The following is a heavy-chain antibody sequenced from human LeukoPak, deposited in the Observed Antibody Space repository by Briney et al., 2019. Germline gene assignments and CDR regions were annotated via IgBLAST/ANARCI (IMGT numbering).Heavy chain of an antibody. CDR2: IRYDGSNK. J-gene: IGHJ4*02. V-gene: IGHV3-30*02. D-gene: IGHD6-13*01. CDR3: AKDLKAAAGIFDY. CDR1: RFTFSSYG. Sequence: GGSLRLSCAASRFTFSSYGMHWVRQAPGKGLEWVAFIRYDGSNKYYADSVKGRFTISRDNSKNTLYLQMNSLGAEDTAVYYCAKDLKAAAGIFDYWGQGTLVTVSS.